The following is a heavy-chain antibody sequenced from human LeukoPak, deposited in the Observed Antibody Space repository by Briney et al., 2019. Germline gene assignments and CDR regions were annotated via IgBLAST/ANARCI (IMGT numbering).Heavy chain of an antibody. CDR3: AKDTGPDRALELFDI. J-gene: IGHJ3*02. V-gene: IGHV3-30*18. Sequence: AGGSLRLSCAASGFTFSSYGMHWVCQAPGKGLEWVAVISNDESNKYYADSVKGRFTTSRNNSKNTLYLQMSSLRPEDTAFYYCAKDTGPDRALELFDIWGQGTMVTVSS. D-gene: IGHD1-26*01. CDR1: GFTFSSYG. CDR2: ISNDESNK.